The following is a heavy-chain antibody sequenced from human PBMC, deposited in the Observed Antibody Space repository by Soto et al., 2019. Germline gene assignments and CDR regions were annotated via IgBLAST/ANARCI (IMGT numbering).Heavy chain of an antibody. CDR1: GDSISTVDYF. V-gene: IGHV4-30-4*01. CDR3: ARGRYCLTGRCFPNWFDS. Sequence: SETLSLTCSVSGDSISTVDYFWAWIRQPPGQALEYIGYIYKSTTTYYNPSFESRVAISLDTSKSQFSLTVTSVTAADTAVYFCARGRYCLTGRCFPNWFDSWGQGTLVTVPS. CDR2: IYKSTTT. J-gene: IGHJ5*01. D-gene: IGHD2-15*01.